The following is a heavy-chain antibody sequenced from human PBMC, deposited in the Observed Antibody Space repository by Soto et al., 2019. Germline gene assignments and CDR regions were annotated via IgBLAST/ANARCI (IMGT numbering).Heavy chain of an antibody. D-gene: IGHD1-26*01. CDR2: IIPIFGTA. Sequence: GASVKVSCKASGYTFTSYYMHWVRQAPGQGLEWMGMIIPIFGTANYAQKFQGRVTITADESTSTAYMELSSLRSEDTAVYYCARDCGESSGSYQFDYWGQGTLVTVSS. CDR1: GYTFTSYY. V-gene: IGHV1-69*13. CDR3: ARDCGESSGSYQFDY. J-gene: IGHJ4*02.